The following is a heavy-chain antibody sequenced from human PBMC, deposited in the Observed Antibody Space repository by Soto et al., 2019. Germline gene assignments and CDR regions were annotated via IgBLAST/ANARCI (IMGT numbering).Heavy chain of an antibody. CDR3: AGEGGVLGIGATIVGAFNI. V-gene: IGHV1-69*13. CDR1: GGTFSSYA. J-gene: IGHJ3*02. CDR2: IIPIFGTA. D-gene: IGHD5-12*01. Sequence: SVKVSCKASGGTFSSYAISWVRQAPGQGLEWMGGIIPIFGTANYAQKFQGRVTITADESTSTAYMELSGLRSEDTAVYYCAGEGGVLGIGATIVGAFNIGAQGKMVTVS.